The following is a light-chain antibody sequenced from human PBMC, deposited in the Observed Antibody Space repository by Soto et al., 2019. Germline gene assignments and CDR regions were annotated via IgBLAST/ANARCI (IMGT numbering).Light chain of an antibody. J-gene: IGKJ1*01. CDR3: QQRDNRT. Sequence: EIVLTQSPATLSLSPGERATLSCRASQSFSNYLAWYQQKPGQAPRLLIYDASNRATGIPARFSGSGSGTDFTLTISSLEPEDFAVYYCQQRDNRTFGQRTKVEMK. V-gene: IGKV3-11*01. CDR1: QSFSNY. CDR2: DAS.